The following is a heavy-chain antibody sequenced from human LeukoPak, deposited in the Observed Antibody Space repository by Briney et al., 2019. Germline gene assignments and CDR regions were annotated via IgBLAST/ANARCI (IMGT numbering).Heavy chain of an antibody. D-gene: IGHD2-8*01. Sequence: PSDTLSLTCTVSGASISSYYWGWIRQPPGKGLEWIGSINYSGSTYYNPSLKSRVTISIDTSKNQFSLKVSSVTAADTAVYYCARRRFVRGPDVVNPFDYWGQGTLVTVSS. V-gene: IGHV4-39*01. CDR3: ARRRFVRGPDVVNPFDY. CDR2: INYSGST. J-gene: IGHJ4*02. CDR1: GASISSYY.